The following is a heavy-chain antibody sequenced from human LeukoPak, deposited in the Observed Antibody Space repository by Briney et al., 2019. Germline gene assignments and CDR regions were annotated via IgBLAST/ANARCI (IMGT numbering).Heavy chain of an antibody. CDR1: GFTLSNYD. V-gene: IGHV3-13*01. CDR2: IYRAGDT. D-gene: IGHD3-10*01. CDR3: AREMSGSNDAFDI. Sequence: GGSLRLSCAASGFTLSNYDMHWVRQGTGEGLEWVSLIYRAGDTYYPDSVKGRFAVSRDYAKNSFYLQMNSLRAGDTAVYYCAREMSGSNDAFDIWGQGTMVTVSS. J-gene: IGHJ3*02.